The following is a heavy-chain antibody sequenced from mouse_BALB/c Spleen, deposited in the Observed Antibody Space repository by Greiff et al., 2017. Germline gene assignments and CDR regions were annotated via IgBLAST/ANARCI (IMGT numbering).Heavy chain of an antibody. CDR3: ASNQLGSAMDY. CDR1: GYTFTSYV. Sequence: VQLQQSGPELVKPGASVKMSCKASGYTFTSYVMHWVKQKPGQGLEWIGYINPYNDGTMYNEKFKGKATLTSDKSSSTAYMELSSLTSEDSAVYYCASNQLGSAMDYWGQGTSVTVSS. CDR2: INPYNDGT. D-gene: IGHD4-1*02. J-gene: IGHJ4*01. V-gene: IGHV1-14*01.